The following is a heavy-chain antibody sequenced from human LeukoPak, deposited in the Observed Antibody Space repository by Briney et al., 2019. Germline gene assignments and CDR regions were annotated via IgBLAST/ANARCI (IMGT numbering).Heavy chain of an antibody. CDR3: TTLDY. J-gene: IGHJ4*02. V-gene: IGHV3-74*01. CDR1: GFTFSSYW. CDR2: INSEGIST. Sequence: GGSLRLSCAASGFTFSSYWMYWVRQAPGKGLVWVSRINSEGISTSYGDSVKGRFTISRDNAKNTLYLQMNSLTVEDTAVYYCTTLDYWGQGTLVTVSS.